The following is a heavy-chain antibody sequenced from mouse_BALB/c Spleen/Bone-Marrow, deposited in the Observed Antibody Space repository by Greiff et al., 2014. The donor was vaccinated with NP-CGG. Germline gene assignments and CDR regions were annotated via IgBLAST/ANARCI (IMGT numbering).Heavy chain of an antibody. CDR1: GYNFTTHW. V-gene: IGHV1-87*01. Sequence: SGAELARPGASVKLSCKASGYNFTTHWMQWVKQRPGQGLEWIGAIYPGDGDTRYTQKFKGKATLTADKSSSTAYMQLSELTSEDTAVYYCARGDYGYHWYFDDWGAGTTVTVSS. J-gene: IGHJ1*01. CDR3: ARGDYGYHWYFDD. CDR2: IYPGDGDT. D-gene: IGHD1-2*01.